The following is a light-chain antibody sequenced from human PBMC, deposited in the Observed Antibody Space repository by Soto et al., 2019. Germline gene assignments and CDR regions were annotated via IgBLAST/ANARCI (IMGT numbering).Light chain of an antibody. CDR2: GAS. CDR3: QQYNNWVFT. Sequence: EIVMTQSPATLSVSPGERATLSCRASQSVSNNLAWYQQKPGQAPGLLIYGASTRATGIPARFSGSGSGTEFTLTISSLQSEDFALYYCQQYNNWVFTFGPGTKVDIK. CDR1: QSVSNN. V-gene: IGKV3-15*01. J-gene: IGKJ3*01.